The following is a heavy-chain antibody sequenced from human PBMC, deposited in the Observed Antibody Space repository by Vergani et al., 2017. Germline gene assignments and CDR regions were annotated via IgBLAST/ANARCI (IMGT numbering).Heavy chain of an antibody. CDR2: ISSSGSTI. V-gene: IGHV3-48*03. D-gene: IGHD5-12*01. J-gene: IGHJ4*02. CDR1: GFTFSSYE. Sequence: EVQLVESGGGLVQPGGSLRLSCAASGFTFSSYEMNWVRQAPGKGLEWVSYISSSGSTIYYADSMKGRFTIARDNAKNSLYLQMNSLRAEDTAVYYCARIEWDPGAFDYWGQGTLVTVSS. CDR3: ARIEWDPGAFDY.